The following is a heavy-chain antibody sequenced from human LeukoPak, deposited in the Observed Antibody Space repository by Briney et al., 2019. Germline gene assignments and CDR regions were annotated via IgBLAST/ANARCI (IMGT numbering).Heavy chain of an antibody. D-gene: IGHD2-2*01. V-gene: IGHV1-46*01. Sequence: ASVKVSCKASGYTFTDYPIHWVRQAPGQGLEWMGIINPSGGSTSYAQKFQGRVTMTRDTSTSTVYMELSSLRSEDTAVYYCARDPPEDAAEFDYWGQGTLVTVSS. J-gene: IGHJ4*02. CDR1: GYTFTDYP. CDR3: ARDPPEDAAEFDY. CDR2: INPSGGST.